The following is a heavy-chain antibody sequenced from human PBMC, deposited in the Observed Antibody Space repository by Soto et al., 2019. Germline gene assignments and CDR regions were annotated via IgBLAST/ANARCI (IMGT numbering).Heavy chain of an antibody. V-gene: IGHV3-23*01. CDR3: AKDLFCLLAAAGTGY. Sequence: PGGSLRLSCAASGFTFSSYAMSWVRQAPGKGLEWVSAISGSGGSTYYADSVKGRFTISRDNSKNTLYLQMNSLRAEDTAVYYCAKDLFCLLAAAGTGYWGQGTLVTVSS. D-gene: IGHD6-13*01. CDR2: ISGSGGST. CDR1: GFTFSSYA. J-gene: IGHJ4*02.